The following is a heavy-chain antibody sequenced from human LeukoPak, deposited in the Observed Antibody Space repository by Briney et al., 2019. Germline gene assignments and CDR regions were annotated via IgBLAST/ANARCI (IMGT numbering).Heavy chain of an antibody. CDR3: AKVPKPTYYYDSSGFGGEAFDY. CDR1: GFTFSNYA. J-gene: IGHJ4*02. V-gene: IGHV3-23*01. D-gene: IGHD3-22*01. Sequence: GGSLRLSCAASGFTFSNYAMSWVRQAPGKGLEWVSVISDSGGNAYYADSVKGRFTISRDNSKNTLYLQMNSLRAEDTAVYYCAKVPKPTYYYDSSGFGGEAFDYWGQGTLVTVSS. CDR2: ISDSGGNA.